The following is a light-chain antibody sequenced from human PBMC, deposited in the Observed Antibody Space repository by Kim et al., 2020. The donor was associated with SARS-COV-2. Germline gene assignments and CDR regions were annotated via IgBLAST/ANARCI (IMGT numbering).Light chain of an antibody. J-gene: IGKJ4*02. CDR3: HQLYSYPLT. CDR1: QAINKY. Sequence: AAVGDRVTITCRASQAINKYLVWYQQKPGKAPNVLIYAASTLQSGVPSRFSGSGSGTEFTLTISSLQPEDFATYYCHQLYSYPLTFGGGTKVDIK. V-gene: IGKV1-9*01. CDR2: AAS.